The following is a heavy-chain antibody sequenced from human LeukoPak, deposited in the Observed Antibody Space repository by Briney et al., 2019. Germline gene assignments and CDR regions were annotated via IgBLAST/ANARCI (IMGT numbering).Heavy chain of an antibody. CDR2: IYPDDSDT. Sequence: GESLKISCKGSGYSFTSYWIAWVRQTPGKGLEWMGVIYPDDSDTKYSSSFQGQVTISADKSISTAYLQWSGLKASDTAIYYCARRSTGTYWFDPWGQGTLVTVSS. J-gene: IGHJ5*02. CDR3: ARRSTGTYWFDP. CDR1: GYSFTSYW. V-gene: IGHV5-51*01. D-gene: IGHD1-1*01.